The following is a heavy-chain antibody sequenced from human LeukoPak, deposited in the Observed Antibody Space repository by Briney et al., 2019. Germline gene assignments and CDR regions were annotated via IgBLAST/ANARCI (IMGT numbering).Heavy chain of an antibody. CDR1: GGTFSSYA. V-gene: IGHV1-69*13. CDR2: IIPIFGTA. CDR3: ARGHQGELEPPSHGAFDI. D-gene: IGHD1-1*01. Sequence: ASVKVSCKASGGTFSSYAISWVRQAPGQGLEWMGGIIPIFGTANYAQKFQGRVTITADESTSTAYMELSSLRSEDTAVYYCARGHQGELEPPSHGAFDIWGQGTMVTVSS. J-gene: IGHJ3*02.